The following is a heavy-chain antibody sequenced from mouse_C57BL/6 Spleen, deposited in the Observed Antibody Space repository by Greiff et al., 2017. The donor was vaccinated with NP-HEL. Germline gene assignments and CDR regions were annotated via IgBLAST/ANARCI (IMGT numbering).Heavy chain of an antibody. CDR3: ARDEGSPFAY. Sequence: EVMLVESGGGLVKPGGSLKLSCAASGFTFSSYAMSWVRQTPEKRLEWVATISDGGSYTYCPDNVKGRFTISRDNAKNNLYLQMSHLKSEDTAMYYCARDEGSPFAYWGQGTLVTVSA. J-gene: IGHJ3*01. V-gene: IGHV5-4*01. CDR1: GFTFSSYA. CDR2: ISDGGSYT.